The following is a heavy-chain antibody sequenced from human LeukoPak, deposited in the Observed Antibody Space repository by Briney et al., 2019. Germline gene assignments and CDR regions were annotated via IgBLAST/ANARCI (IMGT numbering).Heavy chain of an antibody. Sequence: PSETLSLTCTVSGGSISSYYWSWIRQPPGKGLDWIGYIYYSGSTNYNPSLKSRVTISVDTSKNQFSLKLSSVTAADTAVYYCARTFRLRPHASTYFDYWGQGTLVTVSS. V-gene: IGHV4-59*01. D-gene: IGHD5-12*01. CDR1: GGSISSYY. CDR2: IYYSGST. CDR3: ARTFRLRPHASTYFDY. J-gene: IGHJ4*02.